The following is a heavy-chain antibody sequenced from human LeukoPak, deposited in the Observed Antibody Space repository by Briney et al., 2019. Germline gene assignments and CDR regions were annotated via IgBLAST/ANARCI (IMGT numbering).Heavy chain of an antibody. CDR3: ATYSGSLVGAFDI. CDR2: IYNSGNT. V-gene: IGHV4-30-4*07. CDR1: GGSISRGDYS. Sequence: SETLSLTCAVSGGSISRGDYSWSWIRQPPGEGLEWIGFIYNSGNTYYNPSLKSRVTLSVDTSKNQFSLNLSSVTAADTAVYYCATYSGSLVGAFDIWGQGTMVTVSS. J-gene: IGHJ3*02. D-gene: IGHD1-26*01.